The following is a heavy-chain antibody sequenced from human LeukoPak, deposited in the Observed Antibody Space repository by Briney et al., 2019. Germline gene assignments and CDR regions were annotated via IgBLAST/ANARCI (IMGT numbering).Heavy chain of an antibody. D-gene: IGHD6-13*01. CDR1: GITFSSYW. V-gene: IGHV3-7*01. Sequence: GGSLRLSCAASGITFSSYWMSWVRQAPGKGLEWVANIKQDGSEKYYVDSVKGRFTISRDNAKNSLYLQMNSLRVEDTAVYYCARGRSSLDCWGQGTLVTVSS. J-gene: IGHJ4*02. CDR3: ARGRSSLDC. CDR2: IKQDGSEK.